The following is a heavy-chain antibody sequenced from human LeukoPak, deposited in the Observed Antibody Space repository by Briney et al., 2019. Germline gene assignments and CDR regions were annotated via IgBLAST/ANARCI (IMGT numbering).Heavy chain of an antibody. J-gene: IGHJ4*02. CDR2: IYTGDSDT. CDR3: ARKYYYDSSGYYYFDY. D-gene: IGHD3-22*01. CDR1: GYSFTSYW. Sequence: ESLKISCKGSGYSFTSYWIGLVRQMPGKGLEWMGIIYTGDSDTRYSPSFQGQVTISADKSISPAYLPWSSMKASDTAMYYCARKYYYDSSGYYYFDYWGQGTLVTVSS. V-gene: IGHV5-51*01.